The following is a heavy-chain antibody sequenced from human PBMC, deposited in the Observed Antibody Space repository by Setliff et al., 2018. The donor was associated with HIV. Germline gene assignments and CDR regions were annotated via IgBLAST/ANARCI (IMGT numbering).Heavy chain of an antibody. V-gene: IGHV1-69*11. D-gene: IGHD7-27*01. CDR3: ARIPTGGAFDI. CDR1: GNTLRNNA. J-gene: IGHJ3*02. CDR2: LIPALGEP. Sequence: ASVKVSCKASGNTLRNNATSWLRQAPGQGLEWMGSLIPALGEPHYAQSFRGRVTITTGESTNTAYMDLSSLRSEDTATYYCARIPTGGAFDIWGQGTVVTVSS.